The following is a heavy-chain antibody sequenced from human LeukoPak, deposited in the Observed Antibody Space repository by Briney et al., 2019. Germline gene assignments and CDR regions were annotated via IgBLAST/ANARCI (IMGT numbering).Heavy chain of an antibody. J-gene: IGHJ4*02. CDR2: IKSKTDGGTT. D-gene: IGHD4-17*01. CDR3: TPLRTTVTTYYFDY. CDR1: GFTFSNAW. Sequence: PGGSLRLSCAASGFTFSNAWMSWVRQAPGKGLEWVGRIKSKTDGGTTDYAAPVKGRFTISRDDSKNTLYLQMNSLKTEDTAVYYCTPLRTTVTTYYFDYWGQGTLVTVSS. V-gene: IGHV3-15*01.